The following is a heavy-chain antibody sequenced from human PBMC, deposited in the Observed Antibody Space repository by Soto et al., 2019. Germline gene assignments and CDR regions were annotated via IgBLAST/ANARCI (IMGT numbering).Heavy chain of an antibody. V-gene: IGHV3-30*04. J-gene: IGHJ4*02. D-gene: IGHD6-19*01. CDR2: ISYDGSNK. CDR3: ARDSGFSYSSGWYDY. CDR1: GFTFSSYA. Sequence: GESLKISCAASGFTFSSYAMHWVRQAPGKGLEWVAVISYDGSNKYYADSVKGRFTISRDNSKNTLYLQMNSLRAEDTAVYYCARDSGFSYSSGWYDYWGQGTLVTVSS.